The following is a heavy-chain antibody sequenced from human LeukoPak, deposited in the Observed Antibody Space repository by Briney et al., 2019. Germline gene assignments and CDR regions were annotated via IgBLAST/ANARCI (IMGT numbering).Heavy chain of an antibody. CDR2: IYYSGST. J-gene: IGHJ4*02. V-gene: IGHV4-39*01. CDR1: GGSVSSGTYY. CDR3: ARHSRDYYGSGSYSYYFDY. D-gene: IGHD3-10*01. Sequence: SETLSLTCTVSGGSVSSGTYYWGWIRQPPGKGLEWIGSIYYSGSTHYNPSLKSRVTISVDTSKNQFSLKLSSVTAADTAVYYCARHSRDYYGSGSYSYYFDYWGQGTLVTVSS.